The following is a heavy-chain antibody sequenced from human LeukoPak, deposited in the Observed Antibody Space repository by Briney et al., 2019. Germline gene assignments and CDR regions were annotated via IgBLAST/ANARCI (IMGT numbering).Heavy chain of an antibody. D-gene: IGHD3-9*01. V-gene: IGHV3-48*04. CDR1: GFTFSSYS. Sequence: GGSLRLSCAASGFTFSSYSMNWVRQAPGKGLEWVSYISSSSSTIYYADSVKGRFTISRDNAKNSLYLQMNSLRAEDTALYYCAKGAYYDILTGYFRHFDYWGQGTLVTVSS. CDR2: ISSSSSTI. J-gene: IGHJ4*02. CDR3: AKGAYYDILTGYFRHFDY.